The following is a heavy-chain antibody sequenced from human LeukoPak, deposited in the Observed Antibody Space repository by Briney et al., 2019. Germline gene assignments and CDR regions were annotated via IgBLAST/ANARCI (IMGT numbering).Heavy chain of an antibody. CDR1: GFTFSNYW. D-gene: IGHD3-3*01. V-gene: IGHV3-7*03. CDR2: MKQDGSEQ. J-gene: IGHJ4*02. Sequence: PGGSLRLSCTASGFTFSNYWMSWVRQAPGKGLEWVANMKQDGSEQYYVDSMKGRFTISRDNAKNSLYLQINSLRAEDTAVYYCARDRHYDFWSGYYTPFNSWGQGTLVPVSS. CDR3: ARDRHYDFWSGYYTPFNS.